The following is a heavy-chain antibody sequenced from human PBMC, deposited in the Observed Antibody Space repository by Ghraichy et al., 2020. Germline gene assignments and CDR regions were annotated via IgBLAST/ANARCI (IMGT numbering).Heavy chain of an antibody. CDR2: IDWDDDK. J-gene: IGHJ4*02. CDR1: GFSLSTSGMC. D-gene: IGHD6-13*01. Sequence: GPTLVKPTQTLTLTCTFSGFSLSTSGMCVSWIRQPPGKALEWLARIDWDDDKYYSTSLKTRLTISKDTSKNQVVLTMTNMDPVDTATYYCAREAAGIDNKSFDYWGQGTLVTVSS. CDR3: AREAAGIDNKSFDY. V-gene: IGHV2-70*11.